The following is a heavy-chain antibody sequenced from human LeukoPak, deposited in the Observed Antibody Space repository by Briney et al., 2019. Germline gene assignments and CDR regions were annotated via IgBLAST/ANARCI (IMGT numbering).Heavy chain of an antibody. J-gene: IGHJ4*02. D-gene: IGHD3-10*01. V-gene: IGHV3-15*01. CDR2: IKRKSDGGTT. CDR1: GFTFSISA. CDR3: TMWLWFGELYLDY. Sequence: PGGSLRLSCAASGFTFSISAMSWVRQAPGKGLEWVGRIKRKSDGGTTDYAAPVKGRFTISRDESTNTLSMQMKSLKNEDTAVYYCTMWLWFGELYLDYWGQGTLVTVSS.